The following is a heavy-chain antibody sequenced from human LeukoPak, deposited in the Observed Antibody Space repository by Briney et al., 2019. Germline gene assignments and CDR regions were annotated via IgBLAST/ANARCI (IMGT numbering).Heavy chain of an antibody. CDR3: ARDETGLRYFDWLPYYYYYMDV. CDR1: GFTFSSYG. V-gene: IGHV3-NL1*01. D-gene: IGHD3-9*01. Sequence: GGSLRLSCAASGFTFSSYGMYWVRQAPGKGLEWVSAISDTGNTYHADSVKGRFTISRDSSKNTLFLQMNRLRPEDTAVYYCARDETGLRYFDWLPYYYYYMDVWGKGTTVTVSS. CDR2: ISDTGNT. J-gene: IGHJ6*03.